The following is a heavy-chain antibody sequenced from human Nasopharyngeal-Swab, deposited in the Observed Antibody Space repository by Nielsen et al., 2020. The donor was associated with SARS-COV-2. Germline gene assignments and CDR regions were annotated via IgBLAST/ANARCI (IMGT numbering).Heavy chain of an antibody. D-gene: IGHD5-24*01. CDR3: ARDLAMATIL. V-gene: IGHV3-48*03. Sequence: GESLKISCAASGFTFSTYEMNWVRQAPGKGLEWLSYISSSGSTIYYADSVKGRFTISRDNAKNSLYLQMDSLRAEDTAVYYCARDLAMATILWGHGTLVTVSS. CDR2: ISSSGSTI. CDR1: GFTFSTYE. J-gene: IGHJ4*01.